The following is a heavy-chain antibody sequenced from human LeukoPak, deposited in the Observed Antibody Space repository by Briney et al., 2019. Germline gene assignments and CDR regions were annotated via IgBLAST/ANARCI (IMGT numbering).Heavy chain of an antibody. J-gene: IGHJ4*02. CDR1: GDSISSSSYY. Sequence: SETLSLTCTVSGDSISSSSYYWGWIRQPPGKGLEWIGSIPYSGSTYYNPSLKSRVTISVDTSKNQFSLKLSSVTAADTAVYYCARDSSWYLSSPLKPLDYWGQGTLVTVSS. D-gene: IGHD6-13*01. CDR3: ARDSSWYLSSPLKPLDY. CDR2: IPYSGST. V-gene: IGHV4-39*07.